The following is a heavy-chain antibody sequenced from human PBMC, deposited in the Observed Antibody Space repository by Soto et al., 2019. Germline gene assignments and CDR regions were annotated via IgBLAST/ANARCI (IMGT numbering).Heavy chain of an antibody. Sequence: AASVKVSCKASGYTFTSYAMHWVRQAPGQRLEWMGWINAGNGNTKYSQKFQGRVTITRDTSASTAYMELSSLRSEDTAVYYCARDSLQTGSDAFDIWGQGTMVTVSS. CDR2: INAGNGNT. CDR1: GYTFTSYA. D-gene: IGHD2-15*01. CDR3: ARDSLQTGSDAFDI. J-gene: IGHJ3*02. V-gene: IGHV1-3*01.